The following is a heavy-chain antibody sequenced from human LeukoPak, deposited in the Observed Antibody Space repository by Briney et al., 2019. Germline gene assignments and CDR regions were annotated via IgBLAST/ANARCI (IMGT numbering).Heavy chain of an antibody. CDR3: TTDSTIAVAGSLWFDP. D-gene: IGHD6-19*01. V-gene: IGHV3-15*01. J-gene: IGHJ5*02. CDR1: GLTFSNAW. CDR2: IKSRTDGGTT. Sequence: GGSLRLSCAASGLTFSNAWMSWVRQAPGKGLEWVGRIKSRTDGGTTDYAAPVKGRFAISRDDSKNTLYLQMNSLKTEDTAVYYCTTDSTIAVAGSLWFDPWGQGTLVTVSS.